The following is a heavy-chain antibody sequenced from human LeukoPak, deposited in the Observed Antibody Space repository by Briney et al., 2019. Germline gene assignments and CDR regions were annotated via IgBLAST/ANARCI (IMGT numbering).Heavy chain of an antibody. J-gene: IGHJ4*02. Sequence: ASVKVSCKASGYTFSSYAIHWVRQAPGQRPEWMGWIYVGNGITKYSQKFQDRVTITRDTSASTVYMELTSLRSEDTAVYSCARGEQWLVSPFDYWGQGTLVTVSS. V-gene: IGHV1-3*01. D-gene: IGHD6-19*01. CDR2: IYVGNGIT. CDR3: ARGEQWLVSPFDY. CDR1: GYTFSSYA.